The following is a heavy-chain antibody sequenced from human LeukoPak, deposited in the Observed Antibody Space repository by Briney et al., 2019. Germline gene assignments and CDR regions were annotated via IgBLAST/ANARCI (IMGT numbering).Heavy chain of an antibody. Sequence: PGGSLRLSCAASGFTFSSYAMSWVRQAPGKGLEWVSAISGSGGSTYYADSVKGRFTISRDNSKNTLYLQMNSLRAEDTAVYYCARDSLLDYGGNSRTVYWGQGTLVTVSS. CDR1: GFTFSSYA. CDR2: ISGSGGST. CDR3: ARDSLLDYGGNSRTVY. V-gene: IGHV3-23*01. J-gene: IGHJ4*02. D-gene: IGHD4-23*01.